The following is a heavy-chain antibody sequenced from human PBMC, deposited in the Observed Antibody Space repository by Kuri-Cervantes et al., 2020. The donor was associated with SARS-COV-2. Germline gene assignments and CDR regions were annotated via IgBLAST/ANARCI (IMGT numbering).Heavy chain of an antibody. CDR3: ARDLSDSSTPPHDP. CDR2: IRYDGSET. CDR1: GFTFSNYG. D-gene: IGHD2-2*01. V-gene: IGHV3-30*02. J-gene: IGHJ5*02. Sequence: GESLKISCVASGFTFSNYGMHWVRQAPGKGLEWVAYIRYDGSETYYADSVKGRFTISRDNAKNSLYLQMNSLRAEDTALYYCARDLSDSSTPPHDPWGQGTLVTVSS.